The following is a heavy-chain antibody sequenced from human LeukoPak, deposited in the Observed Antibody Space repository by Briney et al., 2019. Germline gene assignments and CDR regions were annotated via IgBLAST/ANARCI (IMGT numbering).Heavy chain of an antibody. CDR3: ARDLGFGESWDY. Sequence: PGGSLRLSCAASGITFSDYYMSWIRQAPGKGLEWVSYISSSSSYTNYADSVKGRFTISRDNAKNSLYLQMNSLRAEDTAVYYCARDLGFGESWDYWGQGTLVTVSS. J-gene: IGHJ4*02. CDR2: ISSSSSYT. CDR1: GITFSDYY. D-gene: IGHD3-10*01. V-gene: IGHV3-11*06.